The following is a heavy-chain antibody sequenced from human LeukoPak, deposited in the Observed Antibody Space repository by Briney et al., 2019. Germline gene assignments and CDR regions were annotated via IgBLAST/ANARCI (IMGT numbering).Heavy chain of an antibody. J-gene: IGHJ6*02. V-gene: IGHV3-73*01. D-gene: IGHD2-2*01. CDR2: IRSKVNSYAT. CDR1: GFTFSDSG. Sequence: GGSPRLSCAASGFTFSDSGIHWVRQASGKGLECVGRIRSKVNSYATAYAASVKGRFTISRDDSKNTAYLQMHSLKTEDTALYYCTRAEDAAGYYGMDVWGQGTTVTVSS. CDR3: TRAEDAAGYYGMDV.